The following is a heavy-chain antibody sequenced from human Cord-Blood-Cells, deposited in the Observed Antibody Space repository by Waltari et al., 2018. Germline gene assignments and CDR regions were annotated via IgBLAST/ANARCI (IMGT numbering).Heavy chain of an antibody. CDR3: ATGFLGPRTGDAFDI. V-gene: IGHV1-24*01. D-gene: IGHD7-27*01. CDR1: GYTLTELS. Sequence: QVQLVQSGAEVKKPGASVTVSCKVSGYTLTELSMNWVRQAHGKRFEWMGGFDPEDGETIYAQKCQGRVTMTEYTSTDTAYMELSSLRSEDTAVYYCATGFLGPRTGDAFDIWGQGTMVTVSS. CDR2: FDPEDGET. J-gene: IGHJ3*02.